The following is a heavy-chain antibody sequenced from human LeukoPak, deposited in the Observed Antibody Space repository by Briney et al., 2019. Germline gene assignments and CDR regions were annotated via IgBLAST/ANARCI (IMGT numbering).Heavy chain of an antibody. V-gene: IGHV4-30-4*08. D-gene: IGHD3-10*01. J-gene: IGHJ4*02. CDR2: IYDSGST. CDR1: GGSITSDGYY. Sequence: SQTLSLTCTVSGGSITSDGYYWTWIRQPPGKGLEWIGYIYDSGSTKYNPSLKSRVTISLDTSKNEFSLKLRSVTAADTAVYCSGRVLDYYVSGADGIDYWGQGTPVTVSS. CDR3: GRVLDYYVSGADGIDY.